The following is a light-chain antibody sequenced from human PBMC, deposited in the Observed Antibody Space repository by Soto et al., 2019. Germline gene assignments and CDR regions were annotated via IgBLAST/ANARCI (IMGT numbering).Light chain of an antibody. V-gene: IGKV1-39*01. CDR3: QQSYSAPRT. Sequence: DIQMTQSPSSLSASVGDRVTITCRASQSISSLLNWYQQKPGKAPKLLIHVASSLHSGVPSRFSGSGSGTDFTLTISSLQPEDFATYICQQSYSAPRTFGHGTKVEVK. CDR1: QSISSL. CDR2: VAS. J-gene: IGKJ1*01.